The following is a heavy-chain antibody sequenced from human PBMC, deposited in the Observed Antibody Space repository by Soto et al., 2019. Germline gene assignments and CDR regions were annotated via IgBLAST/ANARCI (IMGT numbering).Heavy chain of an antibody. J-gene: IGHJ4*02. Sequence: GGSLRLSCAASGFTFSSYSMNWVRQAPGKGLEWVSSISSSSSYIYYADSVKGRFTISRDNAKNSLYLQMNSLRAEDTAVYYCASAFGGYHSPDCIDYSGQATLVTGSS. V-gene: IGHV3-21*01. CDR3: ASAFGGYHSPDCIDY. CDR1: GFTFSSYS. CDR2: ISSSSSYI. D-gene: IGHD5-12*01.